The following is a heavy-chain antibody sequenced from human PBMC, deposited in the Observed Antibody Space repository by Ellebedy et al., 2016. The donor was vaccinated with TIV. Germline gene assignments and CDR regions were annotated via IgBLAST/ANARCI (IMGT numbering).Heavy chain of an antibody. CDR2: IWYDGSNK. V-gene: IGHV3-33*01. Sequence: GGSLRLSXAASGFTFSSYGMHWVRQAPGKGLEWVAVIWYDGSNKYYADSVKGRFTISRDNSKNTLYLQMNSLRAEDTAVYYCAREPMVRGVIRRGYAMDVWGQGTTVTVPS. D-gene: IGHD3-10*01. CDR3: AREPMVRGVIRRGYAMDV. J-gene: IGHJ6*02. CDR1: GFTFSSYG.